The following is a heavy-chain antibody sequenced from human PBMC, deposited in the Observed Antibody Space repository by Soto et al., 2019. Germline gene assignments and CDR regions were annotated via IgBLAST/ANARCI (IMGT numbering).Heavy chain of an antibody. Sequence: GGSLRLSCAASGFTFSTYSMNWVRQAPGKGLEWVSYIRDSSTTIYYADSVKGRFTISRDNAENSLYLQMNSLRAEDTAVYYCARAQGYGSGSYYRDAFDIWGQGTMVTVSS. V-gene: IGHV3-48*01. CDR2: IRDSSTTI. CDR1: GFTFSTYS. J-gene: IGHJ3*02. D-gene: IGHD3-10*01. CDR3: ARAQGYGSGSYYRDAFDI.